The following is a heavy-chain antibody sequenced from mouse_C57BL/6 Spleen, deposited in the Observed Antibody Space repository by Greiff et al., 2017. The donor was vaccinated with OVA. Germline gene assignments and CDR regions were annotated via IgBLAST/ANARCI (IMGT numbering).Heavy chain of an antibody. D-gene: IGHD1-1*01. CDR1: GYAFSSSW. CDR2: IYPGDGDT. CDR3: ARRIHITTVVGNAMDY. J-gene: IGHJ4*01. Sequence: VQLQQSGPELVKPGASVKISCKASGYAFSSSWMNWVKQRPGKGLEWIGRIYPGDGDTNYNGKFKGKATLTADKSSSTAYMQLSSLTSEDSAVYFCARRIHITTVVGNAMDYWGQGTSVTVSS. V-gene: IGHV1-82*01.